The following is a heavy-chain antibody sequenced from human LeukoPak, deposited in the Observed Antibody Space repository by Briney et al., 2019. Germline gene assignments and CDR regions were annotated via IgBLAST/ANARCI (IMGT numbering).Heavy chain of an antibody. CDR2: ISRSSATI. J-gene: IGHJ3*02. CDR3: ASINGYYDAFDI. D-gene: IGHD1-26*01. V-gene: IGHV3-48*01. CDR1: GFTFSSYA. Sequence: GGSLRLSCAASGFTFSSYAMNWVRQAPGKGLEWISYISRSSATIYYADSVKGRFTVSRDNAKNSLYLQMNSLRAEDTAVYYCASINGYYDAFDIWGQGTMVTVSS.